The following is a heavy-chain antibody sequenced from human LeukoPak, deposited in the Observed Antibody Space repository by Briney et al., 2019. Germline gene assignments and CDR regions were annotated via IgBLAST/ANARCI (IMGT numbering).Heavy chain of an antibody. V-gene: IGHV4-34*01. J-gene: IGHJ4*02. CDR1: GESFSGYY. CDR3: AGRTGGFDY. CDR2: INHSGCT. D-gene: IGHD2-8*02. Sequence: PSETLSLTCAVYGESFSGYYWSWIRQPPGKGLEWIGEINHSGCTNYNPSLKSRVTISVDTSKNQFSLKLSSVTAADTAVYYCAGRTGGFDYWGQGPLVTVSS.